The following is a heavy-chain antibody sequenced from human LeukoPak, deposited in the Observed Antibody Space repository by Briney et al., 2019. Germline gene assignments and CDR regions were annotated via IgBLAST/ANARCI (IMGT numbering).Heavy chain of an antibody. CDR3: ARLDSDNDPDY. CDR2: IYYSGST. V-gene: IGHV4-61*05. J-gene: IGHJ4*02. Sequence: SETLSLTCTVSGGSISSSSYYWGWIRQPPGKGLEWIGYIYYSGSTNYNPSLKSRVTISVDTSKNQLSLKLTSVTAADTAVYYCARLDSDNDPDYWGQGTLVTVSS. D-gene: IGHD1-1*01. CDR1: GGSISSSSYY.